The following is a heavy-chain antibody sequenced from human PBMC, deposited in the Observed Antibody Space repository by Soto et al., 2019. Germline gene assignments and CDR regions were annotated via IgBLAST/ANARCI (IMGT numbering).Heavy chain of an antibody. CDR2: ISCDGSNK. V-gene: IGHV3-30*03. CDR1: GFTFSSYG. D-gene: IGHD2-21*01. J-gene: IGHJ1*01. CDR3: AYCGGDCYRAEYFQH. Sequence: QVQLVESGGGVVQPGRSLRLSCAASGFTFSSYGMHWVRQAPGKGLEWVAVISCDGSNKYYADSVKGRFTISRDNSKNTLYLQMNSLRAEDTAVYYCAYCGGDCYRAEYFQHWGQGTLVTVSS.